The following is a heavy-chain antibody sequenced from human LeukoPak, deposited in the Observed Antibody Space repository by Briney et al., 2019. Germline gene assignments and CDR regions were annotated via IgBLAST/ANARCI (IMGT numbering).Heavy chain of an antibody. CDR2: IWYDGSNK. CDR1: GFTFSSYA. CDR3: ARDYGDYVPPDY. Sequence: QAGGSLRLSCAASGFTFSSYAMHWVRQAPGKGLEWVAVIWYDGSNKYYAASVKGRFTISRDNSKNTLYLQMNSLRAEDTAVYYCARDYGDYVPPDYWGQGTLVTVSS. J-gene: IGHJ4*02. V-gene: IGHV3-33*08. D-gene: IGHD4-17*01.